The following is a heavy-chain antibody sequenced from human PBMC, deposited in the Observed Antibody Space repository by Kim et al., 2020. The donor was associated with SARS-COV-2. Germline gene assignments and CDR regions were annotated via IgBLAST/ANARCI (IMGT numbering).Heavy chain of an antibody. J-gene: IGHJ6*02. Sequence: GGSLRLSCAASGFTVSSNYMSWVRQAPGKGLEWVSVIYSGGSTYYAESVKGRLTISRDNSTNTPYLQMNSMRAEDTAVYYCARGSTVIHYYYGMDVWCQG. CDR1: GFTVSSNY. CDR3: ARGSTVIHYYYGMDV. CDR2: IYSGGST. D-gene: IGHD4-4*01. V-gene: IGHV3-53*01.